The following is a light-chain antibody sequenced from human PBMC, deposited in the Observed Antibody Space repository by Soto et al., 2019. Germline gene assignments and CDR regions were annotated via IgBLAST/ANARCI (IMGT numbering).Light chain of an antibody. Sequence: QSALTQPASVSGSSGQSITISCTGTTSDFVSWYQQSPGKAPKLLIYEVANRPSGVSDRFSGSKSGNTASLTISGLQAEDEADYYCSSYTRPTTLVFGGGTKLTVL. J-gene: IGLJ3*02. CDR3: SSYTRPTTLV. V-gene: IGLV2-14*01. CDR1: TSDFV. CDR2: EVA.